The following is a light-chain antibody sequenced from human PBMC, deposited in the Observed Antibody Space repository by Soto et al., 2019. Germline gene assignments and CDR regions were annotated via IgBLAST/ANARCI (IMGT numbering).Light chain of an antibody. V-gene: IGKV1-17*01. CDR1: QGINNL. CDR3: LRHDTYPFT. CDR2: AAS. J-gene: IGKJ3*01. Sequence: DIQMTQSPCSLSASVGDRVTITCRASQGINNLLGWYEQGPGKALKRLIYAASNLEGGVPSRFSGSGSGTEFTLTISSLQPEDFATYYCLRHDTYPFTFGPVTKVDV.